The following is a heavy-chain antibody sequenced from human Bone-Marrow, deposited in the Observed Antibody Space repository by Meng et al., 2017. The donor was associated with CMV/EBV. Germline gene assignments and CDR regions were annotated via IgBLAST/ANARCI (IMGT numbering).Heavy chain of an antibody. D-gene: IGHD6-6*01. Sequence: GESLKISCAASGFTFSTYAMSWVRQAPGKGLEWVSGISDVGGRTNYADSVKGRFTISRDNSKNMLYLQMNSLRAEDTAVYYCAKHLSIAGGYYGTDVWGQRNTVNVAS. V-gene: IGHV3-23*01. CDR1: GFTFSTYA. CDR2: ISDVGGRT. CDR3: AKHLSIAGGYYGTDV. J-gene: IGHJ6*02.